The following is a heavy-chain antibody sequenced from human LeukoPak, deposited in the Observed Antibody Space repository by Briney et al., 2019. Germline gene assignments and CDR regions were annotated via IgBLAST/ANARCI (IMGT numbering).Heavy chain of an antibody. CDR2: IYHSGST. V-gene: IGHV4-4*02. CDR3: ARTVEDDYVWGGYRYPRASAFDI. J-gene: IGHJ3*02. CDR1: GGSISSSNW. Sequence: SETLSLTCAVSGGSISSSNWWSWVRQPPGKGLEWIGEIYHSGSTNYNPSLKSRVTISVDKSKNQFSLKLSSVTAADTAVYYCARTVEDDYVWGGYRYPRASAFDIWGQGTMVTVSS. D-gene: IGHD3-16*02.